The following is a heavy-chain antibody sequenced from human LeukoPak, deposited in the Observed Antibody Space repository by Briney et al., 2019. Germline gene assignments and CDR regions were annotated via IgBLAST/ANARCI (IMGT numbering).Heavy chain of an antibody. J-gene: IGHJ4*02. CDR3: TRAYYSDSSGYQPYYFDY. V-gene: IGHV3-49*04. CDR2: IRSKTYGGTT. CDR1: GFTFGDYV. Sequence: GGSLRLSCTASGFTFGDYVMSWVRQAPGKGLEWVGFIRSKTYGGTTEYAASVKGRFTISRDDSKSIAYLQMNSLKTEDTAVYYCTRAYYSDSSGYQPYYFDYWGQGTLVTVSS. D-gene: IGHD3-22*01.